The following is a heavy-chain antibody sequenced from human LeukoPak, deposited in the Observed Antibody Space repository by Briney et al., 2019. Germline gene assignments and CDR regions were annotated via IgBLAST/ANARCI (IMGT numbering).Heavy chain of an antibody. CDR3: ARGSGSGWSLGWFDP. CDR2: INWNGGST. V-gene: IGHV3-20*04. D-gene: IGHD6-19*01. CDR1: GFTFDDYG. J-gene: IGHJ5*02. Sequence: PGGSLRLSCAASGFTFDDYGMSWVRQAPGKGLEWVSGINWNGGSTGYADSVKGRFTISRDNAKNSLYLQMNSLRAEDTAVYYCARGSGSGWSLGWFDPWGQGTLVTVSS.